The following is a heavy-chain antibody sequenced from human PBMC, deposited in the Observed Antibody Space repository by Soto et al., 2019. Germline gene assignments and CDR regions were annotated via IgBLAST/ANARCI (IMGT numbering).Heavy chain of an antibody. V-gene: IGHV3-23*01. Sequence: GGSLRLSCAAPGFTFSSYAMSWVRQAPGKGLEWVSTISGSGGSTYYADSVKGRFTISRDNSKNTLYLQMNSLRAEDTAVYYCAKDGHVDTAMDSYSQFDYWGQGTLVTVSS. CDR2: ISGSGGST. D-gene: IGHD5-18*01. CDR3: AKDGHVDTAMDSYSQFDY. J-gene: IGHJ4*02. CDR1: GFTFSSYA.